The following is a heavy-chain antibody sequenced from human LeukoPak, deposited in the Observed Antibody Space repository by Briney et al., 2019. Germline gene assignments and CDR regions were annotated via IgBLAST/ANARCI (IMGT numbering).Heavy chain of an antibody. CDR2: IYYSGST. CDR3: ARHSSGRYWIDY. J-gene: IGHJ4*02. Sequence: ASETLSLTCTVSGGSISSYYWSWIRQPPGKGLEWIGYIYYSGSTNYNPSLKNRVTISVDTSKNQFSLKLSSVTAADTAVYYCARHSSGRYWIDYWGQGTLVTVSS. V-gene: IGHV4-59*08. D-gene: IGHD6-19*01. CDR1: GGSISSYY.